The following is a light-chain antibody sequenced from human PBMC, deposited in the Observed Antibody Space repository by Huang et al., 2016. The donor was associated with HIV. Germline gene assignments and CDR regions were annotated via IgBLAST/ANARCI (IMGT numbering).Light chain of an antibody. J-gene: IGKJ4*01. Sequence: EIVLTQSPATLSLSPGERATLSCRASQSVSSYFAWFQQKPGQAPRLLIYDASNRATGIPARFSGSGSGTDFTLTISSLEPEDFAVYYCQQRSYWPLTFGGGTKVEI. CDR3: QQRSYWPLT. V-gene: IGKV3-11*01. CDR1: QSVSSY. CDR2: DAS.